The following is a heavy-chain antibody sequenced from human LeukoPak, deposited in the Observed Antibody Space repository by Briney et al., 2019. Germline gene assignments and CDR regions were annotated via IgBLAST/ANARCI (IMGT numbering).Heavy chain of an antibody. D-gene: IGHD3-22*01. CDR2: ISYDGSNK. CDR1: GFTFSSYG. Sequence: GRSLRLSCAASGFTFSSYGMHWVRQAPGKGLEWVAVISYDGSNKYYADSVKGRFTSSRDNSKNTLYLQMNSLRAEDTAVYYCAKDLAPASSGYYYAFDYWGQGTLVTVSS. J-gene: IGHJ4*02. V-gene: IGHV3-30*18. CDR3: AKDLAPASSGYYYAFDY.